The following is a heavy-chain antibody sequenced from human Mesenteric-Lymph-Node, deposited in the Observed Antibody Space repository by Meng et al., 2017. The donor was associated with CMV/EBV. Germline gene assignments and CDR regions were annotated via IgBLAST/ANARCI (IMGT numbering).Heavy chain of an antibody. D-gene: IGHD5-18*01. CDR3: ASGYTYGSFDY. CDR2: MWTDGNNE. J-gene: IGHJ4*02. V-gene: IGHV3-33*01. CDR1: GFTFNNYG. Sequence: GESLKISCAASGFTFNNYGVHWVRQAPGKGLEWVAVMWTDGNNEYYADSVKGRFTISRDNSKNTLSLQMTSLRADDTAVYYCASGYTYGSFDYWGQGTLVTVSS.